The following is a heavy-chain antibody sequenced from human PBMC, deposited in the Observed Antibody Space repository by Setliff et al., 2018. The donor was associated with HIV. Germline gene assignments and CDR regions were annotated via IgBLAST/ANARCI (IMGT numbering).Heavy chain of an antibody. CDR3: AREGVREPPSNTLYYGMDV. D-gene: IGHD3-10*01. V-gene: IGHV1-18*01. CDR1: GYTFSQYG. CDR2: ISTYNGQR. J-gene: IGHJ6*02. Sequence: ASVKVSCKSSGYTFSQYGISWVRQAPGQGLEWMGWISTYNGQRNYAQKVQGRVNFTTDTSTSTAYMELRSLRSDDTAVYYCAREGVREPPSNTLYYGMDVWGQGTTFTVSS.